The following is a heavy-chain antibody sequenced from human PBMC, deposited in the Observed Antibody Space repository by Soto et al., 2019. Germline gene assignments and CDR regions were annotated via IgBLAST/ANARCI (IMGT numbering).Heavy chain of an antibody. Sequence: TVSEGKSGDGGDYWSWIRQPPGKGLEWIGYIYYSGSTYYNPSLKSRVTISVDTSKNQFSLKLSSVTAADTAVYYCARDVSRFDPWGQGTLVTVSS. V-gene: IGHV4-30-4*01. CDR1: EGKSGDGGDY. J-gene: IGHJ5*02. CDR2: IYYSGST. CDR3: ARDVSRFDP.